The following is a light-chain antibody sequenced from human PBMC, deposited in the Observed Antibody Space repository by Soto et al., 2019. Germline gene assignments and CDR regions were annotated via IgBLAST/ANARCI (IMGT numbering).Light chain of an antibody. CDR1: QSISSW. J-gene: IGKJ1*01. V-gene: IGKV1-5*03. CDR3: QHYISAPWT. Sequence: DIQMTQSPSTLSASAGDRVTITCRASQSISSWLAWYQQKPGKAPRLLIYKASSLESGVPSRFSGSGSGTEFTRTISSLQPDDFATYYCQHYISAPWTFGQGTKVEI. CDR2: KAS.